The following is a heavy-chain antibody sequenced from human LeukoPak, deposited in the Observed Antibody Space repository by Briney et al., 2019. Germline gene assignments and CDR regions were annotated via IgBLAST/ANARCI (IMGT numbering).Heavy chain of an antibody. V-gene: IGHV3-23*01. J-gene: IGHJ4*02. D-gene: IGHD6-6*01. CDR1: GFTFSSFA. CDR2: LSSSGHST. Sequence: GGSLRLSCAASGFTFSSFAMSWVRQAPGKGLQWVSALSSSGHSTYYVDSMKGHFTVSRDNSKNTLFLDINSLRAEDTAVYFCSRGPRPLDYWGQGTLVTVSS. CDR3: SRGPRPLDY.